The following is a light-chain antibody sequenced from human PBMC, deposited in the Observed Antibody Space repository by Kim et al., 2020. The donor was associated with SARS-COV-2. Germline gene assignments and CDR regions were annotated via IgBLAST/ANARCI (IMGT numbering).Light chain of an antibody. CDR2: END. CDR3: QSYDGNSWV. Sequence: GTPVARSCSRVGGGMASQYVQWYQQRPDSAPTTVIYENDQRPSGIPDRFSGSIGSSSNSASLTISRLKTEDEADYYCQSYDGNSWVFGGGTQLSVL. V-gene: IGLV6-57*03. J-gene: IGLJ3*02. CDR1: GGGMASQY.